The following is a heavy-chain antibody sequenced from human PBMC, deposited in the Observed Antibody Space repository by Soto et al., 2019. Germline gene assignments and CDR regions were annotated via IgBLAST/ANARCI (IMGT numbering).Heavy chain of an antibody. J-gene: IGHJ3*01. Sequence: QVQLVQSGAEVKKPGASVKVSCKASGYTFTSYDINWVRQATGQGLEWMGWMNPNSGNTGYAQKFQGRVTMTTNTSISTAYMEVSSLRYEDKAVYYCVRADFNWSDGDHAFDLWGQGTMVTVSS. V-gene: IGHV1-8*01. CDR1: GYTFTSYD. CDR3: VRADFNWSDGDHAFDL. CDR2: MNPNSGNT. D-gene: IGHD1-20*01.